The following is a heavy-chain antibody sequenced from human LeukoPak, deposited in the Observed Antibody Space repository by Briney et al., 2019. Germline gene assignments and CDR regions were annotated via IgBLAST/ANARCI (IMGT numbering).Heavy chain of an antibody. CDR1: GFTFSNYN. V-gene: IGHV3-30*01. J-gene: IGHJ4*02. CDR3: ANSRFRSLSEGLFDY. D-gene: IGHD3-3*01. Sequence: GRSLRLSCAASGFTFSNYNMPWGRRAPGKGLEWVALVSYDGNDKYYADSVRGRFTISRDNFRNTLYLQMNSLRTEDTAVYYCANSRFRSLSEGLFDYWGQGTLVTVSS. CDR2: VSYDGNDK.